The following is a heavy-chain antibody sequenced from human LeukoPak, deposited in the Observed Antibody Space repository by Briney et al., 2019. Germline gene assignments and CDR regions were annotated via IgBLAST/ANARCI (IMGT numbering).Heavy chain of an antibody. D-gene: IGHD2-2*01. V-gene: IGHV4-59*01. CDR3: AGGPYQLLYWFDP. CDR1: GVPINYYY. Sequence: PSETLSHTCTLSGVPINYYYWIWLRQPPGKGLEWIGYIYYSGSTNYNPSLKSRVTISVDTSKNQFSLKLSSVTAADTAVYYCAGGPYQLLYWFDPWGQGTLVTVSS. J-gene: IGHJ5*02. CDR2: IYYSGST.